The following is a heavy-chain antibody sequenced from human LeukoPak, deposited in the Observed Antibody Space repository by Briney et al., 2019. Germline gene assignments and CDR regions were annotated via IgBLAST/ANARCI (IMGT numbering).Heavy chain of an antibody. Sequence: INPNSGGTNYAQKFQGRVTMTRDTSISTAYMELSRLRSDDTAVYYCARLGNNVHDAFDIWGQGTMVTVSS. CDR3: ARLGNNVHDAFDI. V-gene: IGHV1-2*02. D-gene: IGHD1-14*01. CDR2: INPNSGGT. J-gene: IGHJ3*02.